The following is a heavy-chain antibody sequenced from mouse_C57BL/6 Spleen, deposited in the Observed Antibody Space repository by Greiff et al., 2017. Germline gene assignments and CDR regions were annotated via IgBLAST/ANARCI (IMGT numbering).Heavy chain of an antibody. CDR1: GYTFTSYW. Sequence: VQLQQPGAELVKPGASVKLSCKASGYTFTSYWMHWVKQRPGQGLEWIGMIHPNSGSTNYNEKFKSKATLTVDKSSSTAYMQLSSLTSEDAAVYYCARPATVVDWYFDVWGTGTTVTVSS. CDR2: IHPNSGST. D-gene: IGHD1-1*01. CDR3: ARPATVVDWYFDV. J-gene: IGHJ1*03. V-gene: IGHV1-64*01.